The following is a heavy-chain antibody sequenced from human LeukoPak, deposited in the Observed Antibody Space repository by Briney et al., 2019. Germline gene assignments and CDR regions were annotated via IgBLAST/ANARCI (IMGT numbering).Heavy chain of an antibody. CDR1: GYSFPSYD. J-gene: IGHJ4*02. CDR3: ARVLPPTYIEIVQTAPYYFDF. V-gene: IGHV1-18*01. CDR2: ISGYNGNT. D-gene: IGHD2/OR15-2a*01. Sequence: VKVSCKASGYSFPSYDITWVRQAPGQGLEWMGRISGYNGNTKYAQKFQGRVTMTTDTSTSTAYMDLRGLRSDDTAVYYCARVLPPTYIEIVQTAPYYFDFWGQGTLVTVSS.